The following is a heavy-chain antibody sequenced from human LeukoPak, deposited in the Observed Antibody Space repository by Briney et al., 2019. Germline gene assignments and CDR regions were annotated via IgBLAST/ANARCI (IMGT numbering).Heavy chain of an antibody. V-gene: IGHV3-48*03. CDR2: ISSSGSPI. D-gene: IGHD6-25*01. CDR3: ARVSYSGGVY. Sequence: PGGSLRLSCTASEFSFSSYEINWVRQAPGKELEWVSYISSSGSPIYYADSVKGRFTISRDNAKNSVYLQLNSLRAEDTAVYYCARVSYSGGVYWGQGTLVTVSS. J-gene: IGHJ4*02. CDR1: EFSFSSYE.